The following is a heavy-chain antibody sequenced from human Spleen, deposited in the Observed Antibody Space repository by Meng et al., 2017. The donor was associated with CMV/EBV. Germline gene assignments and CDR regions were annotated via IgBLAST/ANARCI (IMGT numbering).Heavy chain of an antibody. CDR1: GGSISRSTYY. D-gene: IGHD1-1*01. CDR3: ARRGGNNWQLDY. J-gene: IGHJ4*02. V-gene: IGHV4-39*02. Sequence: SGGSISRSTYYWGWIRQPPGKGLEWIGSVYHSGNSYYNPSLKSRVTISIDTSRNHFSLKLSSLTAADTAVYFCARRGGNNWQLDYWGQGILVTVSS. CDR2: VYHSGNS.